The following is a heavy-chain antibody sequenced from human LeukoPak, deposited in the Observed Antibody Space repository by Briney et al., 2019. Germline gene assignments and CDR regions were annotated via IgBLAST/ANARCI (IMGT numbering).Heavy chain of an antibody. D-gene: IGHD3-3*01. J-gene: IGHJ3*02. CDR1: GGSISSYY. V-gene: IGHV4-59*01. CDR3: ARDSGITIFGVVTPDAFDI. CDR2: IYYSGST. Sequence: SETLSLTCTVSGGSISSYYWSWIRQPPGKGLEWIGYIYYSGSTNYNPSLKSRVTISVDTSKNQFSLKLSSVTAADTAVYYCARDSGITIFGVVTPDAFDIWGQGTMVTVSS.